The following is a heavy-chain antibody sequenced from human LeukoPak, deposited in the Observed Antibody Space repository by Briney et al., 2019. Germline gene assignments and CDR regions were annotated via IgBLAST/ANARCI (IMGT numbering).Heavy chain of an antibody. CDR2: ISAHNGNT. D-gene: IGHD3-3*01. CDR1: GYTFTSDG. V-gene: IGHV1-18*01. Sequence: ASVKVSCKASGYTFTSDGISWVRQAPGQGLEWMGWISAHNGNTNYAQKLQGRVTMTTDTSTSTAYMELRSLRSDDTAVYYCARGPVSGSYINWYFDLWGRGTLVTVSS. CDR3: ARGPVSGSYINWYFDL. J-gene: IGHJ2*01.